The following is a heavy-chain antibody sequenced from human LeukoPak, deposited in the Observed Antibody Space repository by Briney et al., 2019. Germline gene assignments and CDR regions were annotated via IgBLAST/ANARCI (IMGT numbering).Heavy chain of an antibody. J-gene: IGHJ5*02. CDR3: ARDHYDILTGYQKGWFDP. Sequence: SETLSLTCTVSGGSISSYYWSRIRQPPGKGLEWIGYIYYSGSTNYNPSLKSRVTISVDTSKNQFSLKLSSVTAADTAVYYCARDHYDILTGYQKGWFDPWGQGTLVTVSS. V-gene: IGHV4-59*01. D-gene: IGHD3-9*01. CDR2: IYYSGST. CDR1: GGSISSYY.